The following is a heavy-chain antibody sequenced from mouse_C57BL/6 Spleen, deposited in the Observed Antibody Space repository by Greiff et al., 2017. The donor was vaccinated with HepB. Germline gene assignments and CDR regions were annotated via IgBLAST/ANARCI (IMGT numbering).Heavy chain of an antibody. V-gene: IGHV1-80*01. D-gene: IGHD1-1*01. J-gene: IGHJ1*03. CDR3: ARGEYYGSSGYFDV. CDR1: GYAFSSYW. CDR2: IYPGDGDT. Sequence: VQLQQSGAELVKPGASVKISCKASGYAFSSYWMNWVKQRPGKGLEWIGQIYPGDGDTNYNGKFKGKATLTADKSSSPAYMQLSSLTSEDSAVYFCARGEYYGSSGYFDVWGTGTTVTVSS.